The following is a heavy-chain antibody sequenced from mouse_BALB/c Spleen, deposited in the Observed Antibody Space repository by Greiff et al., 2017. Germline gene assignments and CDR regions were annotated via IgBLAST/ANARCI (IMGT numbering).Heavy chain of an antibody. CDR2: ISSGGSYT. D-gene: IGHD2-3*01. CDR1: GFTFSSYG. J-gene: IGHJ4*01. CDR3: ARQGDYDGYYYYAMDY. V-gene: IGHV5-6*01. Sequence: EVKLMESGGDLVKPGGSLKLSCAASGFTFSSYGMSWVRQTPDKRLEWVATISSGGSYTYYPDSVKGRFTISRDNAKNTLYLQMSSLKSEDTAMYYCARQGDYDGYYYYAMDYWGQGTSVTVSS.